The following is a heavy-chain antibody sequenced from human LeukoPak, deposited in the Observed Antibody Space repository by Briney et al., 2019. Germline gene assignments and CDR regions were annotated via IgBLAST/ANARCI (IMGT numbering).Heavy chain of an antibody. D-gene: IGHD3-9*01. J-gene: IGHJ4*02. Sequence: SETLSLTCTVSGGSISSSSYYWGWIRQPPGKGLEWIESIYYSGSTYYNPSLKSRVTISVDTSKNQFSLKLSSVTAADTAVYYCARLSRYFDWLLSSGFDYWGQGTLVTVSS. V-gene: IGHV4-39*01. CDR2: IYYSGST. CDR1: GGSISSSSYY. CDR3: ARLSRYFDWLLSSGFDY.